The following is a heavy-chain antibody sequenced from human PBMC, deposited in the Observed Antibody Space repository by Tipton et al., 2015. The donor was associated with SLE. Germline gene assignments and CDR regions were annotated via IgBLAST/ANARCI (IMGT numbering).Heavy chain of an antibody. CDR2: INHSGST. D-gene: IGHD5-18*01. CDR3: ARGGDTAMARDI. V-gene: IGHV4-34*01. J-gene: IGHJ3*02. CDR1: GGSFSGYY. Sequence: TLSLTCAVYGGSFSGYYWTWIRQPPGKGLEWIGEINHSGSTSYNPSLKRRVTISVGTSKNQFSLKLSSVTAADTAVYYCARGGDTAMARDIWGQGTMVTVSS.